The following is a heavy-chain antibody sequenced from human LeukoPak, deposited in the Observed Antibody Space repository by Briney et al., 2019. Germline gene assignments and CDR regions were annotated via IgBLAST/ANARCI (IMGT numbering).Heavy chain of an antibody. J-gene: IGHJ4*02. V-gene: IGHV4-39*07. CDR3: ARDRRGYSYGFPETYYFDY. CDR1: GGSISSSYYY. CDR2: IDHSGST. D-gene: IGHD5-18*01. Sequence: PSETLSLTCTVSGGSISSSYYYWAWIRQPPGKGLEWIGEIDHSGSTNYNPSLKSRVTISVDTSKNQFSLKLSSVTAADTAVYYCARDRRGYSYGFPETYYFDYWGQGTLVTVSS.